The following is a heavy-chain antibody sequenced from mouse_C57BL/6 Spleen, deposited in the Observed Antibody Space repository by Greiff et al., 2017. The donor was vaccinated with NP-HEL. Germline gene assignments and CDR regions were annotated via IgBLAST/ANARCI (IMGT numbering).Heavy chain of an antibody. V-gene: IGHV5-4*03. CDR3: ARGTTVVAKGYFDV. CDR1: GFTFSSYA. Sequence: EVNVVESGGGLVKPGGSLKLSCAASGFTFSSYAMSWVRQTPEKRLEWVATISDGGSYTYYPDNVKGRFTISIDNAKNNLYLQMSHLKSEDTAMYYCARGTTVVAKGYFDVWGTGTTVTVSS. J-gene: IGHJ1*03. D-gene: IGHD1-1*01. CDR2: ISDGGSYT.